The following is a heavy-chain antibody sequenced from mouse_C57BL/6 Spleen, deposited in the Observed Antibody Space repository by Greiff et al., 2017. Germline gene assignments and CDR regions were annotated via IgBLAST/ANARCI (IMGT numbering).Heavy chain of an antibody. CDR3: ARSGPHYFDY. V-gene: IGHV1-72*01. CDR1: ASTFPSYW. J-gene: IGHJ2*01. D-gene: IGHD3-1*01. CDR2: IDPNSGGT. Sequence: QVQLQQPGAELVKPGASVNLSGRASASTFPSYWRPWVKQRPGRGFGWIGRIDPNSGGTKYNEKFKSKAPLTVDKPSSTAYMQLSSLTSEDSAVYYCARSGPHYFDYWGQGTTLTVSS.